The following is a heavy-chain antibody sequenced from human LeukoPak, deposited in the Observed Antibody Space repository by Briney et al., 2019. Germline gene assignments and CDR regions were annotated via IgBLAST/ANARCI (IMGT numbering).Heavy chain of an antibody. CDR2: IIPIFTTP. CDR3: ARALLVYSSSSHDAFDI. J-gene: IGHJ3*02. CDR1: GGTFSSYA. V-gene: IGHV1-69*06. D-gene: IGHD6-13*01. Sequence: SVKLSCKASGGTFSSYAITWFRQAPGQGLEWMGGIIPIFTTPNYAHKFQGRVTITADKSTSKAYMELSSLRSENTVVYYSARALLVYSSSSHDAFDIWGQGKMVTVSS.